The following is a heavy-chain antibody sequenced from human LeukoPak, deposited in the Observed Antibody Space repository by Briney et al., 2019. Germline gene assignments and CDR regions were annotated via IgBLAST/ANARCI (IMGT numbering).Heavy chain of an antibody. CDR1: GFTFSSYA. D-gene: IGHD2-2*01. CDR2: ISYDGSNK. J-gene: IGHJ3*02. Sequence: PGGSLRLSCAASGFTFSSYAMHWVRQAPDKGLEWVAVISYDGSNKYYADSVKGRFTISRDNSKNTLYLQMNSLRAEDTAVYYCASDSDQNEDAFDIWGQGTMVTVSS. V-gene: IGHV3-30*01. CDR3: ASDSDQNEDAFDI.